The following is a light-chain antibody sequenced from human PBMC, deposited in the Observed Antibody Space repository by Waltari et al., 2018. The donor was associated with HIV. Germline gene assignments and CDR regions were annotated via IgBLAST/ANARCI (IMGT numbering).Light chain of an antibody. V-gene: IGLV2-14*01. CDR1: CRTVVYFNS. CDR3: KSFSTSNTYV. J-gene: IGLJ1*01. CDR2: DVN. Sequence: QSALTQPASLSVSPGQSITISCTGPCRTVVYFNSFSWYQQHPGKSPKVSIYDVNNGPSGGYNHFAGSKSGYTASLTISGLRAEDEADYYCKSFSTSNTYVFGSGTRVTVL.